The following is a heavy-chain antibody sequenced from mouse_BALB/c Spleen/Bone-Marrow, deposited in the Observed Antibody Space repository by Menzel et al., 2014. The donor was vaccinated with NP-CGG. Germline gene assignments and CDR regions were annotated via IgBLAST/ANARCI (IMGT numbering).Heavy chain of an antibody. Sequence: EVKLVESGGGLVQPGRSLKLSCAASGFDFSGFWMGWVRQAPGKGLEWIGEINPDSSTINYTPSLKDRFIISRDNAKNSLYLQMSKVRSKDTALYYCAGLGYYGGFAYWGQGTLVTVSA. D-gene: IGHD2-3*01. J-gene: IGHJ3*01. CDR2: INPDSSTI. CDR3: AGLGYYGGFAY. CDR1: GFDFSGFW. V-gene: IGHV4-1*02.